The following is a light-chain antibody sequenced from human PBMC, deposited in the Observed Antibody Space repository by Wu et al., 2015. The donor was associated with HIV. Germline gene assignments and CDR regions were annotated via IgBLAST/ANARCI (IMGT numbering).Light chain of an antibody. Sequence: VLTQSPGTLSLSPGERATLSCRASKSVTGNFLAWFQQKPGQAPRLIIEGVSSRATGIPXRFSGSGSGTDFTLTINRLEPEDIAVYYCLQYGSYPTWTFGQGTKVES. CDR2: GVS. V-gene: IGKV3-20*01. CDR1: KSVTGNF. J-gene: IGKJ1*01. CDR3: LQYGSYPTWT.